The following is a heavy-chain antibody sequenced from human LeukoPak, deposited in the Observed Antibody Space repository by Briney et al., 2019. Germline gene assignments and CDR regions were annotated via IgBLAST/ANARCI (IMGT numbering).Heavy chain of an antibody. Sequence: SVKVSCKASGGTFSSYAISWVRQAPGQGLEWMGGIIPIFGTANYAQKFQGRVTITTDESTSTAYMELSSLRSEDTAVYYCARDTDSGSSGQGVFDYWGQGTLVTVSS. J-gene: IGHJ4*02. D-gene: IGHD6-6*01. CDR2: IIPIFGTA. V-gene: IGHV1-69*05. CDR1: GGTFSSYA. CDR3: ARDTDSGSSGQGVFDY.